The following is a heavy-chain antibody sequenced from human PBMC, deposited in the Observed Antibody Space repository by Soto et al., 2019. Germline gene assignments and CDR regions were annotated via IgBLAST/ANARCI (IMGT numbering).Heavy chain of an antibody. J-gene: IGHJ4*02. CDR3: ARGGMVIIPSATAFDY. CDR1: GGSISPYY. D-gene: IGHD3-3*01. V-gene: IGHV4-4*07. Sequence: PSETLSLTCTVSGGSISPYYWSWIQQPAGKGLEWIGRIYASGSTNYNPSLKGRVTMSVATSKNQFSLKLSSMTAADTAVYYCARGGMVIIPSATAFDYWGQGTLVTVSS. CDR2: IYASGST.